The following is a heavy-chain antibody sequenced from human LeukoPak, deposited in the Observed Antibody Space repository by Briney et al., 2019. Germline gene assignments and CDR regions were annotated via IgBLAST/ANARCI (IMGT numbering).Heavy chain of an antibody. V-gene: IGHV5-51*01. Sequence: GESLKISCKGSGYSFTSYWIGWVRQMPGKGLEWMGIIYPGDSDTRYSPSFQGQVTISADKSISTAYLQWSSLKASDTAMYYCARGSSITMVRGVIIPYYWGQGTLVTVSS. J-gene: IGHJ4*02. CDR3: ARGSSITMVRGVIIPYY. CDR2: IYPGDSDT. D-gene: IGHD3-10*01. CDR1: GYSFTSYW.